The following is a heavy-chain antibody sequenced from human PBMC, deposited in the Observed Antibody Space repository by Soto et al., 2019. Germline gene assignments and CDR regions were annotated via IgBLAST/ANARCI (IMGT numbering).Heavy chain of an antibody. CDR1: GYTFTGYY. CDR2: MNPNSGNT. V-gene: IGHV1-8*02. J-gene: IGHJ6*03. CDR3: AAWYYYGSGSSHYYYYMDV. Sequence: ASVKVSCKASGYTFTGYYMHWVRQAPGQGLEWMGWMNPNSGNTGYAQKFQGRVTMTRNTSISTAYMELSSLRSEDTAVYYCAAWYYYGSGSSHYYYYMDVWGKGTTVTVSS. D-gene: IGHD3-10*01.